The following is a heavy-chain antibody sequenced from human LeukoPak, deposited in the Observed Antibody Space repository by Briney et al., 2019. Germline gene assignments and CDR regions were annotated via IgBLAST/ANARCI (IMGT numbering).Heavy chain of an antibody. V-gene: IGHV3-66*02. Sequence: GGSLRLSCTASEFTVSSNYMSWFRQAPGKGLEWVSVIYSGGTTYYADSVKGRFTISRDTSENTLYLQMNSLRAEDTAVYHCASGTPGISGSYGAFDNWGQGTLVAVSS. CDR1: EFTVSSNY. J-gene: IGHJ4*02. D-gene: IGHD1-26*01. CDR3: ASGTPGISGSYGAFDN. CDR2: IYSGGTT.